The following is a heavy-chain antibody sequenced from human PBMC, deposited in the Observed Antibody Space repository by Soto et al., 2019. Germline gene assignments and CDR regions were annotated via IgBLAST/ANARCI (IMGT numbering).Heavy chain of an antibody. J-gene: IGHJ5*02. V-gene: IGHV2-5*01. D-gene: IGHD1-26*01. Sequence: QITLKESGPTLVKPTQTLTLTCTFSGFSLRSSGVGVGWIRQPPGKPLEWLALIYWNDDKRYSPSLKTRLTITKDTSKNQVVLTMTNMDPVDTATYYCAHKPMRSVSLNWFDPWGQGTLVTVSS. CDR2: IYWNDDK. CDR3: AHKPMRSVSLNWFDP. CDR1: GFSLRSSGVG.